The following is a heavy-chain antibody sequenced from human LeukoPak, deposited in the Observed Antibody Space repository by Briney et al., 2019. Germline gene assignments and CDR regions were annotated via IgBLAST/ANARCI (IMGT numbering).Heavy chain of an antibody. Sequence: PSETLSLTCTVSGGSISSSSYYWGWIRQPPGKGLEWIGSIYYSGSTYYNPSLKSRVTISVDTSKNQFSLKLSSVTAADTAVYYCARLPSYYDFWSGYYGPYYFDYWGQGTLVTVSS. J-gene: IGHJ4*02. CDR1: GGSISSSSYY. V-gene: IGHV4-39*01. D-gene: IGHD3-3*01. CDR3: ARLPSYYDFWSGYYGPYYFDY. CDR2: IYYSGST.